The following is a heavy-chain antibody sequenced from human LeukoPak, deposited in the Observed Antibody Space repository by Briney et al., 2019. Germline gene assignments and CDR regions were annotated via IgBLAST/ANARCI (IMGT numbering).Heavy chain of an antibody. V-gene: IGHV3-64D*06. Sequence: GGSLRLSCSAPGFTFTSHVMHRVRQAPGKGLQYVSGISMNVQTTYYAGSVKGRFTISRDSSKNTVYLQMNSLTAEDTAVYYCVREGLERRTNFDYWGQGTLVSVSS. CDR1: GFTFTSHV. CDR3: VREGLERRTNFDY. D-gene: IGHD1-1*01. J-gene: IGHJ4*02. CDR2: ISMNVQTT.